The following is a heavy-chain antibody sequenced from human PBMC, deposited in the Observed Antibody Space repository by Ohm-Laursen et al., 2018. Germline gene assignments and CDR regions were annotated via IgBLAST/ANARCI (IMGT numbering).Heavy chain of an antibody. D-gene: IGHD2-21*02. J-gene: IGHJ4*02. CDR1: GFTFSTYS. V-gene: IGHV3-21*01. Sequence: SLRLSCSAPGFTFSTYSMNWVRQAPGKGLEWVSSISTSGTYVSYADSVKGRFTISRDNAKNSMFLQMNSLRAEDTAVYYCADTAYWGQGTLVTVSS. CDR2: ISTSGTYV. CDR3: ADTAY.